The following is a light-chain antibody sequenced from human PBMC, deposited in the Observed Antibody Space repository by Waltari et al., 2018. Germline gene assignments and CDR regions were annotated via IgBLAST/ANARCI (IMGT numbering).Light chain of an antibody. J-gene: IGLJ2*01. CDR2: DNN. V-gene: IGLV1-51*01. CDR3: GTWDRTLTASHVI. Sequence: QSVLTQPPSVSASPGETVTISCSGSSPHIGRNYVSCYQQVPGTAPKLLIYDNNKRPSGIPARFSGSTSGTSATLGITGLQTGDEADYYCGTWDRTLTASHVIFGGGTRVTVL. CDR1: SPHIGRNY.